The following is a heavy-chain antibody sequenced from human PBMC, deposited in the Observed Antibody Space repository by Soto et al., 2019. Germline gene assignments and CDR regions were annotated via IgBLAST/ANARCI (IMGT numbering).Heavy chain of an antibody. CDR3: ARDLAYYYDSSGYYYDYFDY. J-gene: IGHJ4*02. Sequence: QVQLVESGGGVVQPGRSLRLSCAASGFTFSSYAMQWVRQAPGKGLEWVAVISYDGSNKYYADSVKGRFTISRDNSKNTLSLQMNSLRAEDTAVYYCARDLAYYYDSSGYYYDYFDYWGQGTLVTVSS. CDR1: GFTFSSYA. CDR2: ISYDGSNK. D-gene: IGHD3-22*01. V-gene: IGHV3-30-3*01.